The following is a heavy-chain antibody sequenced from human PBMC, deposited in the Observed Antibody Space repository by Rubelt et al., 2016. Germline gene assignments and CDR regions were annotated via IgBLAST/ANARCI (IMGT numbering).Heavy chain of an antibody. CDR1: GGSISNYY. V-gene: IGHV4-59*08. Sequence: QVQLQESGPGLVKSSETLSLTCTVSGGSISNYYWSWIRQPPGKGLEWIGHIYYSGSTNYNPSLKSRFTISVDTSKNQFSLKWSSATAADTAVYYCARQGATIRGWGASFYGMDVWGQGTTVIVSS. CDR2: IYYSGST. CDR3: ARQGATIRGWGASFYGMDV. D-gene: IGHD5-12*01. J-gene: IGHJ6*02.